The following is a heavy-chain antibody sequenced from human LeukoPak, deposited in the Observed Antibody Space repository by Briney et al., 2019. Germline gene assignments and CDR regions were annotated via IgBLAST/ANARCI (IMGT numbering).Heavy chain of an antibody. V-gene: IGHV3-48*01. Sequence: GGSLRLSCAASAFTFSDYSMNWVRQAPGKGLEWISYISGRSSTIYYADSVRGRFTISRDNAKNSMYLQMNSLRAEDTAVYYCARDRLTSGSYFFDYWPQGTLVTVSS. J-gene: IGHJ4*02. CDR2: ISGRSSTI. D-gene: IGHD1-26*01. CDR3: ARDRLTSGSYFFDY. CDR1: AFTFSDYS.